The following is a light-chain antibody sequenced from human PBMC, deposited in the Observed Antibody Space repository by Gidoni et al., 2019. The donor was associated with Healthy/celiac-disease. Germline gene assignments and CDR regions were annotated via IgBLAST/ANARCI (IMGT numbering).Light chain of an antibody. V-gene: IGLV1-44*01. CDR2: SNN. CDR1: SSNIGSNT. Sequence: QSVLTQPPSASGTPGQRVTISCSGSSSNIGSNTVNWYQQLPGTAPKLLIYSNNQRPSGIPDRFSGSKSGNSASLAISGLQYEDEADYYCAAWDDSLNGYVFGTGTKVTVL. J-gene: IGLJ1*01. CDR3: AAWDDSLNGYV.